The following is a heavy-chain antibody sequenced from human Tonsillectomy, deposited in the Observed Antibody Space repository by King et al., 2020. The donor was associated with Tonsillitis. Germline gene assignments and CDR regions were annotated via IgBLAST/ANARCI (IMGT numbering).Heavy chain of an antibody. CDR2: MNPNSMTT. V-gene: IGHV1-8*01. CDR3: ARVYRSVAK. D-gene: IGHD6-19*01. CDR1: GYTFSTYN. Sequence: VQLVESGAEVKKPGASVKVSCKTSGYTFSTYNIDWVRQAPGQGFEWMGWMNPNSMTTGYAQKFQGRVTMTGNTSIGTAYMELSSLRSDDTAVYYCARVYRSVAKWGQGTPVTVSS. J-gene: IGHJ4*02.